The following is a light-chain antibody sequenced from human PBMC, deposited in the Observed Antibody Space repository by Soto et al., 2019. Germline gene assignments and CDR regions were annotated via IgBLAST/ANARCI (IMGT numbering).Light chain of an antibody. CDR2: GVS. CDR3: SSYISSSTYV. Sequence: QSALTQPASVSGSPGQSITISCTGTSSDIGRYNYVSWYQQYPGKAPKFMIYGVSNRPSGVSNRFSGSKSGNTASLTLSGLQAEDESDYYYSSYISSSTYVFGPGTKVTVL. V-gene: IGLV2-14*01. J-gene: IGLJ1*01. CDR1: SSDIGRYNY.